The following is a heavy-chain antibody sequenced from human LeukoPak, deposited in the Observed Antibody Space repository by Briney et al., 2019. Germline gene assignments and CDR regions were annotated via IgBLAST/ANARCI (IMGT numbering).Heavy chain of an antibody. CDR1: GGSFSGYY. CDR3: ARGPHLWLVRGVSAWFDP. Sequence: SETLSLTCAVYGGSFSGYYWSWIRQPPGKGLEWVGEINHSGSTNYNPSLKSRVTISVDTSKNQFSLKLSSVTAADTAVYYCARGPHLWLVRGVSAWFDPWGQGTLVTVSS. V-gene: IGHV4-34*01. J-gene: IGHJ5*02. D-gene: IGHD3-10*01. CDR2: INHSGST.